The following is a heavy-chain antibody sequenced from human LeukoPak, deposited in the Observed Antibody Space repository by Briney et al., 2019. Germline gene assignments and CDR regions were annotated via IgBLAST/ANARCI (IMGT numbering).Heavy chain of an antibody. Sequence: GGSLRLSCAASGFTFSSNYMSWVRQAPGKGLEWVSVIYSGGSTYYADSVKGRFTISRDNSKNTLYLQMNSLRAEDTAVYYCARDQGYYAFDIWGQGTMVTVSS. CDR1: GFTFSSNY. D-gene: IGHD2-21*01. CDR3: ARDQGYYAFDI. V-gene: IGHV3-53*01. CDR2: IYSGGST. J-gene: IGHJ3*02.